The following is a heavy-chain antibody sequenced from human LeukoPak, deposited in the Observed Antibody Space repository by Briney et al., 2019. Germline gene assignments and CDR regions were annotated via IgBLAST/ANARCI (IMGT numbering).Heavy chain of an antibody. J-gene: IGHJ5*02. CDR2: VYYTGGI. CDR1: GGSISSYS. Sequence: SETLSLTCTVSGGSISSYSWSWIRQPPGKGLEWVGYVYYTGGINYNPSLKSRVTISVDTSKNQFSLKLSSVTAADTAVYYCARGSSSGSYHPLDPWGQGTLVTVSS. CDR3: ARGSSSGSYHPLDP. D-gene: IGHD3-10*01. V-gene: IGHV4-59*01.